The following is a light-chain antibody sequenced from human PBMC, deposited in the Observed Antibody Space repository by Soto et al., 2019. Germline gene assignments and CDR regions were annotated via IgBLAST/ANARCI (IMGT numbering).Light chain of an antibody. V-gene: IGKV1-8*01. CDR1: QGISSY. Sequence: AIRMTQSPSSLSASTGDRVTITCGASQGISSYLAWYQQKPGKAPKLLIYAASTLQSGVPSRFSGSGSGTDFTLTISCLQSEDFATYYCQQYYSYPMYTFGQGTKLEIK. CDR3: QQYYSYPMYT. CDR2: AAS. J-gene: IGKJ2*01.